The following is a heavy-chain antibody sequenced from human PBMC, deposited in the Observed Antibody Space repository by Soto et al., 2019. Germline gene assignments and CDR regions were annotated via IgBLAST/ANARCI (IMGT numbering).Heavy chain of an antibody. D-gene: IGHD6-13*01. J-gene: IGHJ6*02. CDR2: IVPIVDTS. Sequence: SVKVSCKTSGGTFSSYDISWVRQAPGQGLEWMGGIVPIVDTSTYAQKFQGRVTITADESTSTAYMELRSLRSDDTAVYYCARASSWMPYGMDVWGQGTTVTVSS. V-gene: IGHV1-69*13. CDR3: ARASSWMPYGMDV. CDR1: GGTFSSYD.